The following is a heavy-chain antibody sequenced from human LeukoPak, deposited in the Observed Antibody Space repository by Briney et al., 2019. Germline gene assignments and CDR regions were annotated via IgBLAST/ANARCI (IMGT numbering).Heavy chain of an antibody. D-gene: IGHD1-26*01. J-gene: IGHJ1*01. CDR1: GYTLTELS. V-gene: IGHV1-24*01. CDR3: ATDIVGATRFQH. CDR2: FDPEDGET. Sequence: GASVKVSRKVSGYTLTELSMHWVRQAPGKGLEWMGGFDPEDGETIYAQKFQGRVTMTEDTSTDTAYMELSSLRSEDTAVYYCATDIVGATRFQHWGQGTLVTVSS.